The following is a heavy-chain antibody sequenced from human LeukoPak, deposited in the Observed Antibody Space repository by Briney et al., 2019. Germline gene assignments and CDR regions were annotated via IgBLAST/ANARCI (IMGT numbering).Heavy chain of an antibody. Sequence: GGSLRLSCAASGFTVSSNYMSWVRQAPGKGLEWVSVFYSVGSTYYADSVKGRFTISRDNSKNTLFLQMNSLRAGDTAVYYCARGTVTMVDYWGQGTLVTVSS. V-gene: IGHV3-66*01. J-gene: IGHJ4*02. CDR1: GFTVSSNY. CDR3: ARGTVTMVDY. D-gene: IGHD3-10*01. CDR2: FYSVGST.